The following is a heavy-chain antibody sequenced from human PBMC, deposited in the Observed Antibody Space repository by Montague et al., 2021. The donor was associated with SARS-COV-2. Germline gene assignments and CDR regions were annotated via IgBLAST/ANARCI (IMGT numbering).Heavy chain of an antibody. Sequence: SETLSLTCTVSGGSISSSSYYWGWIRQPPGKRLEWIGTIYYSGSTYYNPSLKSRVTISVDTSKNQLTLKLSSVTAAGSAVYYCVNPTYYYVSSGSDAFDIWGQGTMVTVSS. CDR1: GGSISSSSYY. CDR3: VNPTYYYVSSGSDAFDI. CDR2: IYYSGST. J-gene: IGHJ3*02. D-gene: IGHD3-22*01. V-gene: IGHV4-39*01.